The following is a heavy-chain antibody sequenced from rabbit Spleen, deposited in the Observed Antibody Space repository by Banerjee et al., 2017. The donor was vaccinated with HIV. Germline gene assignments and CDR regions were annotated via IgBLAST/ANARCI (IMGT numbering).Heavy chain of an antibody. CDR2: IDPVFGST. J-gene: IGHJ2*01. V-gene: IGHV1S47*01. D-gene: IGHD1-1*01. CDR1: GFDFSSYG. Sequence: QEQLVESGGGLVQPGGSLKLSCKASGFDFSSYGVSWVRQAPGKGLEWIGYIDPVFGSTYYASWVNGRFTISSHNAQNTLYLQLNSLTAADTATYFCVRLSASSSGYYFDAFDPWGQGTLVTVS. CDR3: VRLSASSSGYYFDAFDP.